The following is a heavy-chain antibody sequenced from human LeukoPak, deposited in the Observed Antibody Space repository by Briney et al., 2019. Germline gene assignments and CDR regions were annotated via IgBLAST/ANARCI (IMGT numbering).Heavy chain of an antibody. V-gene: IGHV3-21*01. CDR3: ARARVDGYKPFDY. J-gene: IGHJ4*02. Sequence: GGSLRLSCAASGFTFSSYSMNWVRQAPGKGLEWVSSISSSSSYIYYADSVKGRFTISRDNAKNSLYLQMNSLRAEDTAVYYCARARVDGYKPFDYWGQGTLVTVSS. D-gene: IGHD5-24*01. CDR1: GFTFSSYS. CDR2: ISSSSSYI.